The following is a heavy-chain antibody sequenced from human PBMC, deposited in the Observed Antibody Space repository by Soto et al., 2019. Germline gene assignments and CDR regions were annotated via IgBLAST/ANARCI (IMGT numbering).Heavy chain of an antibody. CDR2: IVSSSTYT. D-gene: IGHD6-13*01. CDR3: ARLRASTWYMGGFLDY. J-gene: IGHJ4*02. V-gene: IGHV3-11*06. Sequence: GGSLRLSCAASGFTFSDYYMSWIRQAPGKGLEWVSYIVSSSTYTNYADSVKGRFTISRDNAKNSLYLEMNSLRAEDTAVYYCARLRASTWYMGGFLDYWGLGTLVTVSS. CDR1: GFTFSDYY.